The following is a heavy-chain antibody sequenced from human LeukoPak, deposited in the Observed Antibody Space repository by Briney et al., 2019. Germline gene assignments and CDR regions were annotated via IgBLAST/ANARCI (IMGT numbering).Heavy chain of an antibody. CDR3: ARGPTIFGVVTYYGMDV. V-gene: IGHV1-69*13. J-gene: IGHJ6*02. Sequence: SVKVSCKASGGTFSSYAISWVRQAPGQGLEWMGGIIPIFGTANYAQKFQGRVTITADESTSTAYMELSSLRSEDTAVYYCARGPTIFGVVTYYGMDVWGQGTTVTVSS. D-gene: IGHD3-3*01. CDR2: IIPIFGTA. CDR1: GGTFSSYA.